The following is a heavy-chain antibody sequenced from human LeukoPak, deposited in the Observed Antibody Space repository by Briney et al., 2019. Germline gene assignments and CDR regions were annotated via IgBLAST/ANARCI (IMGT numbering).Heavy chain of an antibody. CDR1: GGTFSSYA. CDR2: IIPILGIA. Sequence: AASVKVSCKASGGTFSSYAISWVRQAPGQGLEWMGRIIPILGIANYAQKFQGRVTITADKSTSTAYMELSSLRSEDTAVYYCARDFFMVRVRERNYYYYYGMDVWGQGTTVTVSS. D-gene: IGHD3-10*01. CDR3: ARDFFMVRVRERNYYYYYGMDV. V-gene: IGHV1-69*04. J-gene: IGHJ6*02.